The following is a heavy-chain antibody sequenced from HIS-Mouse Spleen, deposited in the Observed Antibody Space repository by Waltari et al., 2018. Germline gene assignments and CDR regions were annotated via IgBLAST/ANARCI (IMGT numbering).Heavy chain of an antibody. CDR3: ARASSSWYDY. CDR2: IYSGGST. J-gene: IGHJ4*02. CDR1: GFTVSSTY. Sequence: EVQLVETGGGLIQPGGSLRLSGAASGFTVSSTYMSWVRQAPGKGLEWVSVIYSGGSTYYADSVKGRFTISRDNSKNTLYLQMNSLRAEDTAVYYCARASSSWYDYWGQGTLVTVSS. V-gene: IGHV3-53*02. D-gene: IGHD6-13*01.